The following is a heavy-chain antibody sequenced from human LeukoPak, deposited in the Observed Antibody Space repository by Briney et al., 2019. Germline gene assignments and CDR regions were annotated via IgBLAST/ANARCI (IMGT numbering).Heavy chain of an antibody. D-gene: IGHD7-27*01. CDR3: ARLQGRGDNYLDY. J-gene: IGHJ4*02. CDR2: VSYSGSS. V-gene: IGHV4-59*08. CDR1: GGSISNYY. Sequence: SETLSLTCTVPGGSISNYYWSWIRQPPGKRLEWIGYVSYSGSSSSNPSLESRVTISVDMSKNQFSLTLSSVTASDTAVYYCARLQGRGDNYLDYWGQGTLVTVSS.